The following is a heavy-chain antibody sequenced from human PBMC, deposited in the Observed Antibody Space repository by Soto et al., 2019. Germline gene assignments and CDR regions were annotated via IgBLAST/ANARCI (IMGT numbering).Heavy chain of an antibody. V-gene: IGHV3-21*01. Sequence: GGSLRLSCAASGFTFSSYSMSWVRQAPGKGLEWVASISDSSSYIYYADSVKGRFTISRDNARNSLYLQMESLRDEDTAVYYCAREDSIDFWGQGTLVTVSS. CDR1: GFTFSSYS. J-gene: IGHJ4*02. CDR2: ISDSSSYI. CDR3: AREDSIDF.